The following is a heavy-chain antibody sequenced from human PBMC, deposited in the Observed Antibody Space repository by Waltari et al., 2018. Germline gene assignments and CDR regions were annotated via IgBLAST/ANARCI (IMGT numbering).Heavy chain of an antibody. CDR2: INHSGST. CDR3: ARLVGATP. Sequence: QVQLQQWGAGLLKPSETLSLTCAVYGGSFSGYYWSWIRQPPGKGLEWIGEINHSGSTNYHPSLKSRVTISVDPSKNQFSLKLSSVTAADTAVYYCARLVGATPWGQGTLVTVSS. J-gene: IGHJ5*02. D-gene: IGHD1-26*01. V-gene: IGHV4-34*01. CDR1: GGSFSGYY.